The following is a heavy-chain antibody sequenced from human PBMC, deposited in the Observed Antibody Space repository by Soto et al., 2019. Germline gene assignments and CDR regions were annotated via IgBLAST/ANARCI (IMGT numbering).Heavy chain of an antibody. J-gene: IGHJ6*02. CDR1: AYTLTNYY. Sequence: KSTAYTLTNYYIHCVRQAPGQGLEWMGVINPTGGSTTYAQKFQGRVTMTRDTSTSTVYMELSSLKSEDTAVYYCARDPFYSNSWQGEDYYYYYGMDVWCQGTNVTFSS. V-gene: IGHV1-46*01. CDR3: ARDPFYSNSWQGEDYYYYYGMDV. CDR2: INPTGGST. D-gene: IGHD6-13*01.